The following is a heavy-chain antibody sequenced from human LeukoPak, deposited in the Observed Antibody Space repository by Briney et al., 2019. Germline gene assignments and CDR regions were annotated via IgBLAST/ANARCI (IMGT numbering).Heavy chain of an antibody. D-gene: IGHD2-8*01. V-gene: IGHV1-18*01. J-gene: IGHJ4*02. CDR2: ISAYNGDT. CDR3: ARDVIQNIVLMVYATPFDY. CDR1: GYTFTSYG. Sequence: GASVKVSCKASGYTFTSYGISWVRQAPGQGLEWMGWISAYNGDTNYAQKLQGRVTMTTDTSTSTAYVELRSLRSDDTAVYYCARDVIQNIVLMVYATPFDYWGQGTLVTVSS.